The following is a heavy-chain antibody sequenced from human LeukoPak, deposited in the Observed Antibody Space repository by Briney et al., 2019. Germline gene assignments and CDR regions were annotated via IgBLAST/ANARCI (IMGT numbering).Heavy chain of an antibody. CDR3: TRGTSMAAGGT. CDR1: GGSISSSSYY. CDR2: IYYSGST. J-gene: IGHJ4*02. D-gene: IGHD6-13*01. Sequence: SETLSLTCTVSGGSISSSSYYWGWIRQPPGKGLEWIGSIYYSGSTYYNPSLKSRVTISVDTSKNQFSLKLSSVTAADTAVYYCTRGTSMAAGGTWGQGTLVTVSS. V-gene: IGHV4-39*07.